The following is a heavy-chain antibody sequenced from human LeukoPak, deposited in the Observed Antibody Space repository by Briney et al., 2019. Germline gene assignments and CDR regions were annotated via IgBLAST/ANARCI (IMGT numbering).Heavy chain of an antibody. CDR3: ARDLGRGSYSLYYFDY. J-gene: IGHJ4*02. D-gene: IGHD3-16*01. Sequence: GWSLRLSCAASGFTFSSYWMHWVRQAPGKGLVWVSHINSDGSSTSYADSVKGRFTISRDNAKNTLYLQMNSLRAEDTAVYYCARDLGRGSYSLYYFDYWGQGTLVTVSS. CDR1: GFTFSSYW. CDR2: INSDGSST. V-gene: IGHV3-74*01.